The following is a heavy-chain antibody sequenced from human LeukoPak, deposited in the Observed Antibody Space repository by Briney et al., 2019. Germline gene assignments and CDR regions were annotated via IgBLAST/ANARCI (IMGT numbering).Heavy chain of an antibody. V-gene: IGHV3-21*01. J-gene: IGHJ4*02. CDR1: GFTFNSHS. D-gene: IGHD2-2*01. CDR3: TRVQSSRISCYSY. Sequence: GGSLRLSCAASGFTFNSHSMKGVRQAPGKGLVWVSSISPSGNYIYYADSVESRFIISRDNAKNSQYLQMNSLRAEATAVYYYTRVQSSRISCYSYWGQGTPVTVSS. CDR2: ISPSGNYI.